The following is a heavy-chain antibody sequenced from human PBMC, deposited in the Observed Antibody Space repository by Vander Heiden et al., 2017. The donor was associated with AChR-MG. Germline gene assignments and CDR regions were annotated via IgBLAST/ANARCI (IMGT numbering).Heavy chain of an antibody. CDR3: ARAHCSSTSCQGGTNWFDP. CDR1: GYTVTTYA. V-gene: IGHV7-4-1*02. J-gene: IGHJ5*02. D-gene: IGHD2-2*01. Sequence: QVQMVQSGSELKKPGASVKVSCKASGYTVTTYAMNWVRQAPGEGLEWMGWIYTNTGNPTYAQGFTGRFVFSLDTSVSTAYLQISSLKAEDTAVYYCARAHCSSTSCQGGTNWFDPWGQGTLVTVSS. CDR2: IYTNTGNP.